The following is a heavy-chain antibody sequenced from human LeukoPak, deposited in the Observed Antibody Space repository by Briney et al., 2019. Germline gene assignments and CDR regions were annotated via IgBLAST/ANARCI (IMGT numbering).Heavy chain of an antibody. CDR1: GFTFSSYA. CDR2: ISYDGSNK. J-gene: IGHJ6*02. V-gene: IGHV3-30-3*01. CDR3: ARDPPSSYYDFWSGYQPNYYYYGMDA. Sequence: PGRSLRLSCAASGFTFSSYAMHWVRQAPGKGLEWVAVISYDGSNKYYADSVKGRFTISRDNSKNTLYLQMNSLRAEDTAVYYCARDPPSSYYDFWSGYQPNYYYYGMDAWGQGTTVTVSS. D-gene: IGHD3-3*01.